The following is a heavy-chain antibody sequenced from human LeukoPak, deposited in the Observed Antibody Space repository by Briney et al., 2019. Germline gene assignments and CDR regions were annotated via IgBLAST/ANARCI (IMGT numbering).Heavy chain of an antibody. CDR2: ISAYNGNT. CDR1: GYTFTSYG. D-gene: IGHD1-26*01. J-gene: IGHJ5*02. CDR3: ARVSSWKVGATPFDP. Sequence: GASVKVSCKASGYTFTSYGISWVRQAPGQGLEWMGWISAYNGNTNYAQKLQGRVTMTTDTSTSTAYMELRSLRSDDTAVYYCARVSSWKVGATPFDPWGQGTLVTVSS. V-gene: IGHV1-18*01.